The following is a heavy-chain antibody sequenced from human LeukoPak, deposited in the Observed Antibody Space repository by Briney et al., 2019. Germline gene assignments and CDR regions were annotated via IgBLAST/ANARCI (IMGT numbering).Heavy chain of an antibody. J-gene: IGHJ4*02. D-gene: IGHD3-22*01. CDR3: ARGPLPDNYYDSSGYYF. Sequence: ASVKVSCKASGYTFTSYDINWVRQATGQGLEWMGWINPNSGGTNYAQKFQGRVTMTRDTSISTAYMELSRLRSDDTAVYYCARGPLPDNYYDSSGYYFWGQGTLVTVSS. CDR2: INPNSGGT. CDR1: GYTFTSYD. V-gene: IGHV1-2*02.